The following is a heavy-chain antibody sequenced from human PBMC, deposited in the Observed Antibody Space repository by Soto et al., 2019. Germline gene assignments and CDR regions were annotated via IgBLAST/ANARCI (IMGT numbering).Heavy chain of an antibody. V-gene: IGHV3-23*01. CDR3: ARDCSSSSCSVWVY. CDR1: GFSLSSYA. D-gene: IGHD2-2*01. CDR2: ITASGETL. J-gene: IGHJ4*02. Sequence: PGGSLRLSCAASGFSLSSYAMTWVRQAPGKGMEWVSGITASGETLYYADSVKGRFTVSRDNSNNTLYLQMHSLRADDTAVYYCARDCSSSSCSVWVYGGQGTLVTVSS.